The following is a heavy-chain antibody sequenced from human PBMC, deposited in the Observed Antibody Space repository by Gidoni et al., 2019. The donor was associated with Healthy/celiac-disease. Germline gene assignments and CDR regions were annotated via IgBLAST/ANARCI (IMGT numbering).Heavy chain of an antibody. Sequence: QLQLQESGPGLVKPSETLSLTCTVPGCSISSSSYYWGWIRPPPGKGLEWIGSIYYSGSTYYNPSLQSRVTISVDTSKNQFSLKLSSVTAADTAVYYCARAHYYGSGSYYMFDPWGQGTLVTVSS. V-gene: IGHV4-39*01. D-gene: IGHD3-10*01. CDR1: GCSISSSSYY. CDR3: ARAHYYGSGSYYMFDP. CDR2: IYYSGST. J-gene: IGHJ5*02.